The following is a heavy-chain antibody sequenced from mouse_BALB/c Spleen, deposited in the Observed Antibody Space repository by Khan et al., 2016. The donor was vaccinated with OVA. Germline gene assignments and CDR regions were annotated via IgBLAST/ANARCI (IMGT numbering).Heavy chain of an antibody. Sequence: QLVQSGPELNTPGETVKISCQASGYTFTNYEMNWVKQAPGKGLKWLGWINTYTGQTIYAHDFKGRFAFSLEPSASPAYLQLNNLKNEDTATYVGARVGYNGTMDYWGQGTSVTVSA. CDR2: INTYTGQT. D-gene: IGHD2-14*01. J-gene: IGHJ4*01. CDR1: GYTFTNYE. CDR3: ARVGYNGTMDY. V-gene: IGHV9-3-1*01.